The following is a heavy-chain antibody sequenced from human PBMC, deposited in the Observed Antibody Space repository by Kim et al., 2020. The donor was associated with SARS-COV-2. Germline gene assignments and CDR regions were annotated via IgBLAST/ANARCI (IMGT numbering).Heavy chain of an antibody. Sequence: GGSLRLSCAASGFTFSSYEMNWVRQAPGKGLEWVSYISSSGSTIYYADSVKGRFTISRDNAKNSLYLQMNSLRAEDTAVYYCAREVSGSQPPAHYYYYGMDVWGQGTTVTVSS. D-gene: IGHD1-26*01. V-gene: IGHV3-48*03. CDR1: GFTFSSYE. CDR3: AREVSGSQPPAHYYYYGMDV. CDR2: ISSSGSTI. J-gene: IGHJ6*02.